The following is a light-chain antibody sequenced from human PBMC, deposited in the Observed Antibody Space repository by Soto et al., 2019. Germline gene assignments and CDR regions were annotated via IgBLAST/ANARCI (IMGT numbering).Light chain of an antibody. CDR2: QVS. Sequence: DVVLTQSPLSLSVTLGQPASISCGSSRSLVHSDGNIYLIWFQQRPGQSPRRLIYQVSNRDSGVPERFSGSGSVTDFTLKISRVEADDVGVYYCLQATHWPHTFGQGTKVDIK. V-gene: IGKV2-30*02. CDR1: RSLVHSDGNIY. CDR3: LQATHWPHT. J-gene: IGKJ2*01.